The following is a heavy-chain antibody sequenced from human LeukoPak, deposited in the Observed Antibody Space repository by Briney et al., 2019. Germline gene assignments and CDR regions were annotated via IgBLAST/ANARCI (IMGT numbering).Heavy chain of an antibody. J-gene: IGHJ4*02. CDR2: INPSGGST. Sequence: GASVKVSCKASGYTFTRYYMHWARQAPGQGLEWMGIINPSGGSTSYAQKFQGRVIMTRDMSTSTVYMELSSLRSEDTAVYYCARARAAAGIDYWGQGTLVTVSS. D-gene: IGHD6-13*01. CDR3: ARARAAAGIDY. V-gene: IGHV1-46*01. CDR1: GYTFTRYY.